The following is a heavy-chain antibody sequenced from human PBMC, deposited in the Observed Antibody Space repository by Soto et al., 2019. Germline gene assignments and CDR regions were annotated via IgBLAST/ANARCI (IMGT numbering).Heavy chain of an antibody. CDR3: ASDSYGSLGLDY. D-gene: IGHD5-18*01. V-gene: IGHV4-31*03. J-gene: IGHJ4*02. Sequence: PSETRSLTCTVSGGSISSGGYSWTWIRQHPGKGLEWIGYIYYSGSTYYKPSLKSRVTISVDTSKNQFSLKLSSVTAADTAVYYCASDSYGSLGLDYWGQGTPVTVSS. CDR2: IYYSGST. CDR1: GGSISSGGYS.